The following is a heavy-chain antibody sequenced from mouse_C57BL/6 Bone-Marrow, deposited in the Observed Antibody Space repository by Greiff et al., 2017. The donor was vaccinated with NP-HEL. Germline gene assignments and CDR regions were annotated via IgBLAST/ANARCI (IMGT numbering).Heavy chain of an antibody. CDR2: ISDGGSYT. CDR3: ARDYYDYGEGYAMDY. V-gene: IGHV5-4*01. D-gene: IGHD2-4*01. CDR1: GFTFSSYA. J-gene: IGHJ4*01. Sequence: EVMLVESRGGLVKPGGSLKLSCAASGFTFSSYAMSWVRQTPEKRLEWVATISDGGSYTYYPDNVKGRFTISRDTAKNNLYLQMSHLKSEDTAMYYCARDYYDYGEGYAMDYWGQGTSVTVSS.